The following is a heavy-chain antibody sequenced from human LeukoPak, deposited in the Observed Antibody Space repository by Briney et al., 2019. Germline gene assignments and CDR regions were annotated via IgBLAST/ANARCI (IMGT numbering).Heavy chain of an antibody. CDR2: INPSGGSI. V-gene: IGHV1-46*01. CDR1: GYIFSSYY. CDR3: ARGRNYYDSSGYYCEGDAFDI. D-gene: IGHD3-22*01. J-gene: IGHJ3*02. Sequence: ASVKVSCKVSGYIFSSYYMYWVRQAPGQGLEWMGIINPSGGSIRYAQKFQGRVTMTRDTSTSTVYMELSSLRSEDTAVYYCARGRNYYDSSGYYCEGDAFDIWGQGTMVTVSS.